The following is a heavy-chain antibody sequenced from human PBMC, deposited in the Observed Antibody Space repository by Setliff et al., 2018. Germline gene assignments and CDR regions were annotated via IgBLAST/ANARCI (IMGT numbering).Heavy chain of an antibody. CDR2: ILTTGST. Sequence: SETLSLTCGVSGASISDSYWSWIRQPPGKGLEWIGHILTTGSTNYNPSLKSRIAISADTSRDRFSLRLTSVTAADTAIYYCERFCGTSNCQRAPLFDYWGQGILVTV. V-gene: IGHV4-4*08. J-gene: IGHJ4*02. CDR1: GASISDSY. D-gene: IGHD1-1*01. CDR3: ERFCGTSNCQRAPLFDY.